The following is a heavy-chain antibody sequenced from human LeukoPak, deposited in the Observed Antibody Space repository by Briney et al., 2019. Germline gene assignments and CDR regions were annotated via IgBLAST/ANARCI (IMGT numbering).Heavy chain of an antibody. CDR3: ARDGSYLADAFDI. Sequence: GSLRLSCAASGFTFSSYSMNWVRQAPGKGLEWVSYISSSGSTIYYADSVKGRFTISRDNAKNSLYLQMNSLRAEDTAVYYCARDGSYLADAFDIWGQGTMVTVSS. CDR2: ISSSGSTI. J-gene: IGHJ3*02. D-gene: IGHD1-26*01. V-gene: IGHV3-48*04. CDR1: GFTFSSYS.